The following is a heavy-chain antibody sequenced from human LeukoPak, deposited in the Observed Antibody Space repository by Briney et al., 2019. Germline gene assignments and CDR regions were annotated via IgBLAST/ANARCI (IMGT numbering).Heavy chain of an antibody. J-gene: IGHJ4*02. V-gene: IGHV4-39*07. Sequence: PSETLSLTCTVSGGSISSSSYYWGWIRQPPGKGLEWIGSIYYSGSTYHNPSLKSRVTVSVDTSKNQFSLQLSSVTAADTAVYYCARDLNYYGSGSYSYYFDYWGQGTLVTVSS. CDR1: GGSISSSSYY. D-gene: IGHD3-10*01. CDR3: ARDLNYYGSGSYSYYFDY. CDR2: IYYSGST.